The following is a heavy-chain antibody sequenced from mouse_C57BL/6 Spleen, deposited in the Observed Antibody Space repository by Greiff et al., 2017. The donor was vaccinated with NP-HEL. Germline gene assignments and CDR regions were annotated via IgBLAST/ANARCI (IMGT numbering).Heavy chain of an antibody. CDR2: IDPEDGDN. Sequence: VQLQQSGAELVRPGASVKLSCTASGFTINDYYMHWVKQRPEQGLEWIGRIDPEDGDNEYAPKFQGKATMTADTSSNTAYLQLSSLTSEDTAVYYCTRYYGSSYYFDYWGQGTTLTVSS. J-gene: IGHJ2*01. CDR1: GFTINDYY. V-gene: IGHV14-1*01. D-gene: IGHD1-1*01. CDR3: TRYYGSSYYFDY.